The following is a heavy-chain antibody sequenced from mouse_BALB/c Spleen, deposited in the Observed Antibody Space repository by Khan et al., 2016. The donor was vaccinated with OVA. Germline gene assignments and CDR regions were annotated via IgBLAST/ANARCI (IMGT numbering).Heavy chain of an antibody. D-gene: IGHD1-3*01. J-gene: IGHJ3*01. CDR2: IYPGNSDT. CDR3: TRGGYSSFAY. V-gene: IGHV1-5*01. CDR1: GYSFTSYW. Sequence: VQLKESGTVLARPGASVKMSCKASGYSFTSYWMYWVKQRPGQGLEWLGGIYPGNSDTDYNQKFKGKAKLTAGTSASTAYMELSSLTNEDSAVYYCTRGGYSSFAYWGQGTLVTVSA.